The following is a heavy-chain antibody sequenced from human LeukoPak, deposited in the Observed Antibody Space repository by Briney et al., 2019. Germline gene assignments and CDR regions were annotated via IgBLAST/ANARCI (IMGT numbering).Heavy chain of an antibody. V-gene: IGHV4-31*03. D-gene: IGHD6-13*01. CDR3: ARREAAAASNWFDP. CDR1: GGSISSGGYY. Sequence: SETLSLTCTVSGGSISSGGYYWSWIRQHPGKGLEWIGYIYYSGSTYYNPSLKSRVTISVDTSKNQFSLKLSSVTAADTAVYYCARREAAAASNWFDPWGQGTLVTVSS. J-gene: IGHJ5*02. CDR2: IYYSGST.